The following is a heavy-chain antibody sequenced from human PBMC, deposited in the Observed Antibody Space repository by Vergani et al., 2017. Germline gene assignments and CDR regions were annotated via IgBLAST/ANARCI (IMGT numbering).Heavy chain of an antibody. J-gene: IGHJ4*02. CDR1: GFTFSSYA. CDR3: ARDRGSTVTPWPYFDY. CDR2: IKQDGSEK. D-gene: IGHD4-17*01. V-gene: IGHV3-7*01. Sequence: EVQLLESGGGLVQPGGSLRLSCAASGFTFSSYAMSWVRQAPGKGLEWVANIKQDGSEKYYVDSVKGRFTISRDNAKNSLYLQMNSLRAEDTAVYYCARDRGSTVTPWPYFDYWGQGTLVTVSS.